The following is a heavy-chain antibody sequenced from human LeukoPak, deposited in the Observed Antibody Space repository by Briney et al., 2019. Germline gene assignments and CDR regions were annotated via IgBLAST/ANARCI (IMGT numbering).Heavy chain of an antibody. CDR2: IYYSGST. D-gene: IGHD3-22*01. CDR3: ARGASYYYDSSGYYRNVHDY. CDR1: GGSISSGGYY. Sequence: SETLSLTCTVSGGSISSGGYYWSWIRQHPGKGLERIGYIYYSGSTYYNPSLKSRVTISVDTSKNQFSLKLSSVTAADTAVYYCARGASYYYDSSGYYRNVHDYWGQGTLVTVSS. V-gene: IGHV4-31*03. J-gene: IGHJ4*02.